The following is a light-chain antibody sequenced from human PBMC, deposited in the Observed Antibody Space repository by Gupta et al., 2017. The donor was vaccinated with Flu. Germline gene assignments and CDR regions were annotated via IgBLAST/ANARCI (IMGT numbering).Light chain of an antibody. Sequence: EIVLPQSPGTLSLSPGERATLSCRASQSVSSSYLAWYQQKPGQATRLLIYGASSRATGIPDSVSGSGCGTDFTRTTSSIEPQDFAVYYGYQYHRYTNPYSFGQGTKLEIK. V-gene: IGKV3-20*01. CDR3: YQYHRYTNPYS. CDR2: GAS. J-gene: IGKJ2*03. CDR1: QSVSSSY.